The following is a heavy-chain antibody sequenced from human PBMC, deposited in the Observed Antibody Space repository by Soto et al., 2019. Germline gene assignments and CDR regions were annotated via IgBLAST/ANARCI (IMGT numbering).Heavy chain of an antibody. CDR3: AKDRPPGGTSAFYFDF. CDR2: ISATGGGT. J-gene: IGHJ4*02. CDR1: GFKFSNYA. D-gene: IGHD3-16*01. V-gene: IGHV3-23*01. Sequence: GGSLRLSCAASGFKFSNYAMSWVRQAPGKGLEWVSLISATGGGTYYADSVKGRFTISRDNSHNTLYLQVHSLTAEDTAVYYCAKDRPPGGTSAFYFDFWGQGAQVTVSS.